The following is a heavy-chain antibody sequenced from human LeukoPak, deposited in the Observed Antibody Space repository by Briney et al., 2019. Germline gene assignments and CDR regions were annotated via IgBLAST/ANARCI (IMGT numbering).Heavy chain of an antibody. D-gene: IGHD1-1*01. V-gene: IGHV1-8*01. CDR3: AREVVAYRVVMDV. CDR2: LNPNSGNT. J-gene: IGHJ6*01. Sequence: ASVKVSCKASGYSFTHYDIHWVRQAAGQGLEWMGWLNPNSGNTGYAQKFQGRVNMISNTPIRTAYMELGILGSEDTAVYYCAREVVAYRVVMDVWGQGATVTVSS. CDR1: GYSFTHYD.